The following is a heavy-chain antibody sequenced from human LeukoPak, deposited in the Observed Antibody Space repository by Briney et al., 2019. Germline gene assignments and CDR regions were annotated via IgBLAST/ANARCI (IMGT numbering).Heavy chain of an antibody. J-gene: IGHJ5*02. Sequence: PGGSLRLSCVASGFTFSSYAMSWVRQAPGKGLEWVSAISGSGGSTYYADSVKGRFTISRDNSKNTLYLQMNSLRAEDTAVYYCAKDTFSSSDNWFDPWGQGTLVTVSS. CDR1: GFTFSSYA. V-gene: IGHV3-23*01. CDR2: ISGSGGST. CDR3: AKDTFSSSDNWFDP.